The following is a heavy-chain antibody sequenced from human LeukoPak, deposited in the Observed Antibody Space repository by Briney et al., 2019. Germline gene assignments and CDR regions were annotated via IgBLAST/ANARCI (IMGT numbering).Heavy chain of an antibody. CDR3: AREVVAATYYYYGMDV. Sequence: GASVKVSCKASGYTFTSYGISWVRQAPGQGLEWMGRINPNSGGTNYAQKFQGRVTMTRDTSISTAYMELSRLRSDDTAVYYCAREVVAATYYYYGMDVWGQGTTVTVSS. CDR2: INPNSGGT. V-gene: IGHV1-2*06. J-gene: IGHJ6*02. D-gene: IGHD2-15*01. CDR1: GYTFTSYG.